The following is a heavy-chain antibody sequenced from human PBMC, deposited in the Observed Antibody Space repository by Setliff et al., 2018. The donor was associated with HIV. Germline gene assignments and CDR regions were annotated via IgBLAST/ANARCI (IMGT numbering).Heavy chain of an antibody. Sequence: SVKVSCKASGDTFSSYAISWVRQAPGQGLEWMGGIIPIFGATNYAQKFQGRVTITADESTSTAYMELSSLRSDDTAVYYCARVWSPGGYSHAFDIWGQGTMVTVSS. CDR1: GDTFSSYA. CDR3: ARVWSPGGYSHAFDI. CDR2: IIPIFGAT. J-gene: IGHJ3*02. V-gene: IGHV1-69*13. D-gene: IGHD3-22*01.